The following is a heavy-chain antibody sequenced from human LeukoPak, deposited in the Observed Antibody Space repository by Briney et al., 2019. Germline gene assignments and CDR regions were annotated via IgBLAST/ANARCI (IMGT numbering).Heavy chain of an antibody. CDR1: GFTFSSYS. J-gene: IGHJ4*02. CDR3: ARDWDYVWGSYRLIDY. CDR2: ITFSSSII. D-gene: IGHD3-16*02. Sequence: GGSLRLSCAASGFTFSSYSMNWVRQAPGKGLEWVSYITFSSSIIYYADSVRGRFTISRDNAKNSLYLQMNSLRAEDTAVYYCARDWDYVWGSYRLIDYWGQGTLVTVSS. V-gene: IGHV3-48*01.